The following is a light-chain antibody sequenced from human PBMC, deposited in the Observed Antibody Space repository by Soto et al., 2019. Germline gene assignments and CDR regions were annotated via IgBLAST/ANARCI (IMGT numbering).Light chain of an antibody. J-gene: IGLJ1*01. CDR2: EVS. CDR1: NSDVGIYDF. V-gene: IGLV2-14*01. Sequence: QSALTQPASVSGTPGQSITISCTGSNSDVGIYDFVSWYQHHPGRAPKLIVSEVSHRPSGVSNRFSGSKSGNTASLTISGLQSEDEADYYCSAYTVSRTYVFGTGTKLTVL. CDR3: SAYTVSRTYV.